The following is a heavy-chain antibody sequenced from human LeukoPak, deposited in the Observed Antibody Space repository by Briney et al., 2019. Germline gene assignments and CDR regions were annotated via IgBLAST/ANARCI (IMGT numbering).Heavy chain of an antibody. CDR1: GGSIRGYY. J-gene: IGHJ3*02. CDR2: IYSSGST. CDR3: QGHRRDDSSGHVVSSDAFDI. Sequence: SETLSLTCNVSGGSIRGYYWSWIRQPPGKGLEWIGDIYSSGSTNYNPSLKSRVTISVDTSKNQLSLRLSSVTAADTAVYYCQGHRRDDSSGHVVSSDAFDIWGQGTMVTVSS. D-gene: IGHD3-22*01. V-gene: IGHV4-59*01.